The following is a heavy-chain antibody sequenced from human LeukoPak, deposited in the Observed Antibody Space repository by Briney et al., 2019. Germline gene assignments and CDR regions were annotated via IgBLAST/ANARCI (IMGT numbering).Heavy chain of an antibody. J-gene: IGHJ3*02. D-gene: IGHD7-27*01. CDR2: ISSSSSTI. Sequence: GGSLRLSCAASGYTFSSYSMNWVRQAPGKGLEWVSYISSSSSTIYYADSVKGRFTISRDNAKNSLYLQMNSLRAEDTAVYYCARVARTGDRRAFDIWGQGTMVTVSS. V-gene: IGHV3-48*04. CDR3: ARVARTGDRRAFDI. CDR1: GYTFSSYS.